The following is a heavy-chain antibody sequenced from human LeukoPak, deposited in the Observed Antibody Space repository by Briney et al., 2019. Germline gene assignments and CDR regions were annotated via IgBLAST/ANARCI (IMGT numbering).Heavy chain of an antibody. Sequence: PGGSLRLSXAASGFSVSSIYMNWVRQAPGKGLEWVSVIYSDGTTYYADSVKGRFTISRDDSKNTLYLHMNSLRAEDTAVYYCLIVGATTPDYWGQGTLVTVSS. D-gene: IGHD1-26*01. V-gene: IGHV3-53*01. CDR1: GFSVSSIY. CDR2: IYSDGTT. CDR3: LIVGATTPDY. J-gene: IGHJ4*02.